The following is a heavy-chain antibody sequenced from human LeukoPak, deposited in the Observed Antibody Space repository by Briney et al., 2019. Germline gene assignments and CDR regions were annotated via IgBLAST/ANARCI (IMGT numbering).Heavy chain of an antibody. Sequence: GRSLRLSCAASGFTFSSYGMHWVRQAPGKGLEWVAVISYDGSNKYYADSVKGRFTISRDNSKNTLYLQMNSMRAEDTAVYCSTKGFSWYSRDLRPSYFDYSGDGNPFTASS. CDR1: GFTFSSYG. D-gene: IGHD6-19*01. CDR3: TKGFSWYSRDLRPSYFDY. J-gene: IGHJ4*01. V-gene: IGHV3-30*18. CDR2: ISYDGSNK.